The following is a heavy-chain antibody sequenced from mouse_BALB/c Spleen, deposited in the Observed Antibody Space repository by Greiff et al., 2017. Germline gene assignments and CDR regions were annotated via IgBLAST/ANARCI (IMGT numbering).Heavy chain of an antibody. CDR1: GFTFSSYG. CDR2: ISSGGSYT. D-gene: IGHD2-2*01. CDR3: ARDGYDGYFDY. Sequence: EVNVVESGGDLVKPGGSLKLSCAASGFTFSSYGMSWVRQTPDKRLEWVATISSGGSYTYYPDSVKGRFTISRDNAKNTLYLQMSSLKSEDTAMYYCARDGYDGYFDYWGQGTTLTVSS. V-gene: IGHV5-6*01. J-gene: IGHJ2*01.